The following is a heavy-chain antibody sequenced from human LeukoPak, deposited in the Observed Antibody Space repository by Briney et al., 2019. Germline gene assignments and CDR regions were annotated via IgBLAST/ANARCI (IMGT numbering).Heavy chain of an antibody. J-gene: IGHJ4*02. V-gene: IGHV3-48*03. Sequence: GGSLRPSCAGSGFTFSSYEMQWVRQAPGKGLEWVSYISGGSRTLYADSVKGRFTISRDNAKNSVYLQMDKLRAEDTAVYYCAREADSGGYRLDYWGQGVLVTVSS. CDR3: AREADSGGYRLDY. CDR1: GFTFSSYE. D-gene: IGHD3-22*01. CDR2: ISGGSRTL.